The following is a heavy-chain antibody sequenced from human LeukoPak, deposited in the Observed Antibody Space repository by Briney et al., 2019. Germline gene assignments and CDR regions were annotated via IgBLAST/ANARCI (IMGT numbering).Heavy chain of an antibody. CDR3: ARGSPPVRGVIVY. Sequence: ASVKVSCKATGYTLTGYYMHWVRQAPGQGREWMGWINPNSGGTNYARKFQGRVTMTRDTSISTAYMELSRLRSDDTAVYYCARGSPPVRGVIVYWGQGTLVTVSS. V-gene: IGHV1-2*02. CDR1: GYTLTGYY. D-gene: IGHD3-10*01. J-gene: IGHJ4*02. CDR2: INPNSGGT.